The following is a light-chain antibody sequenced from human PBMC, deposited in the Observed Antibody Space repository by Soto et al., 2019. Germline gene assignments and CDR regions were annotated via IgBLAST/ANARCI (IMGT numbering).Light chain of an antibody. CDR1: QSVSNNY. CDR3: QQYGSSGT. Sequence: EMMFTQSPCPLSLSPGERATLSCRASQSVSNNYLAWYQQKPGQAPRLLIYGASNRATGIPDRFSVSGSGTDFTLTISRLEPEDFAVYYCQQYGSSGTFGQGTKVDI. CDR2: GAS. V-gene: IGKV3-20*01. J-gene: IGKJ1*01.